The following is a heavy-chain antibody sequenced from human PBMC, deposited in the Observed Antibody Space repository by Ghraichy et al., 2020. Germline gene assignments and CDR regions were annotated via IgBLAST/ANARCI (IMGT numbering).Heavy chain of an antibody. CDR3: ARDHGRSIVLQ. Sequence: SETLSLTCTVSGDHISGKYWSWIRQPPGKGLEWIGYVYDSGTNYNPSLESRVIISVDMSKNQFSLKVNSVTAADTALYYCARDHGRSIVLQWGRGTLVSVSS. D-gene: IGHD2-21*01. CDR2: VYDSGT. J-gene: IGHJ1*01. CDR1: GDHISGKY. V-gene: IGHV4-59*01.